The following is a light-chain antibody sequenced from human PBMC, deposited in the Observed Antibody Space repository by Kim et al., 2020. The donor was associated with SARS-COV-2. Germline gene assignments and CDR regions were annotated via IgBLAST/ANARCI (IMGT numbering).Light chain of an antibody. CDR2: YAS. J-gene: IGKJ2*01. Sequence: DIVLTQSPDFQSVTPREKVTITCRASQDIGTNLQWYQQKPDQSPRLLIKYASQSISGVPSRFSGSGSGTDFTLTIHSLEADDAATYYCHQSHTLPNTFGQGTKLEI. CDR1: QDIGTN. V-gene: IGKV6-21*02. CDR3: HQSHTLPNT.